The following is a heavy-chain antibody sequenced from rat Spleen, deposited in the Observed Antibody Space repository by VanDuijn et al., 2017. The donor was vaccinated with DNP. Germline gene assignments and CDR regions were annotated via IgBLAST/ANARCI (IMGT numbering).Heavy chain of an antibody. CDR1: GFTFSSFP. Sequence: EVKLVESGGGLVQPGRSLKLSCAGSGFTFSSFPMAWVRQAPTKDLEWVAIISTTGGKTDYRDSVKGRFTVSRDNRKNILYLQMDSLRSEDTATYSCTKRWFGSFDYWGQGVMVTVSP. D-gene: IGHD1-12*02. CDR2: ISTTGGKT. J-gene: IGHJ2*01. CDR3: TKRWFGSFDY. V-gene: IGHV5-46*01.